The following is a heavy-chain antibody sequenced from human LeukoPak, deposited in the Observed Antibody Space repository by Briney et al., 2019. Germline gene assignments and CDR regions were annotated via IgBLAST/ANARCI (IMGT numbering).Heavy chain of an antibody. CDR3: ARDLGFGGSYRFDL. J-gene: IGHJ5*02. Sequence: VASVKVSCKASGYTFTNFGISWVRQAPGQGLEWMGWISTSSGNTDYAPKFQARVTMTTDTSSTTAYMEVRSLRSDDAAVYYCARDLGFGGSYRFDLWGQGTLLTVSS. CDR1: GYTFTNFG. D-gene: IGHD1-26*01. CDR2: ISTSSGNT. V-gene: IGHV1-18*01.